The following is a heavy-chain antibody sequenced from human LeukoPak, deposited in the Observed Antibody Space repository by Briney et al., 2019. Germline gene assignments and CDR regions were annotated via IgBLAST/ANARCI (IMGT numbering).Heavy chain of an antibody. V-gene: IGHV3-21*01. CDR3: AREGATGAFDI. J-gene: IGHJ3*02. D-gene: IGHD1-26*01. CDR1: GFTFSSYS. Sequence: GGSLRLSCAASGFTFSSYSMNWVRQAPGEGLEWVSSISSSSSYIYYADSVKGRFTISRDNANNSLYLKMNSLRAEDTAVYYCAREGATGAFDIWGQGTMVTVSS. CDR2: ISSSSSYI.